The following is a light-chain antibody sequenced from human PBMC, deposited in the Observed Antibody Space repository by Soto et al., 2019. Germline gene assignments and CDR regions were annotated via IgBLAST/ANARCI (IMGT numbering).Light chain of an antibody. CDR3: QHYGCSPPYT. CDR2: DIS. V-gene: IGKV3-20*01. J-gene: IGKJ2*01. CDR1: QSITSSH. Sequence: EIVLTQSPGTLSLSPGERATLSCRASQSITSSHLGWHQQKPGQAPRLLIYDISRRTTAIPERFSGSASGTNFTHTVSRLEPDDFVVLFCQHYGCSPPYTFGQGTKMEIK.